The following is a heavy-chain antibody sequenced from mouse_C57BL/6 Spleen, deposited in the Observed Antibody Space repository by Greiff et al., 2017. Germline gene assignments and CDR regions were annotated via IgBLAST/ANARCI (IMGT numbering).Heavy chain of an antibody. CDR1: GYTFTDYY. D-gene: IGHD1-1*01. V-gene: IGHV1-19*01. CDR2: INPYNGGT. J-gene: IGHJ3*01. CDR3: ARRQNYGSSSAWFAY. Sequence: VHVKQSGPVLVKPGASVKMSCKASGYTFTDYYMNWVKQSHGKSLEWIGVINPYNGGTSYNQKFKGKATLTVDKSSSTAYMELNSLTSEDSAVYYCARRQNYGSSSAWFAYWGQGTLVTVSA.